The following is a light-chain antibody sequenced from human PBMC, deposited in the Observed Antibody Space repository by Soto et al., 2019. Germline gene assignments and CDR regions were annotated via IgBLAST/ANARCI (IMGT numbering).Light chain of an antibody. CDR1: ESLLHSNGNKY. V-gene: IGKV2-28*01. J-gene: IGKJ1*01. CDR2: LGS. CDR3: MQSLRVPRT. Sequence: DIVMTQSPLSLPVTPGEPASISCRSSESLLHSNGNKYLHWYLQRPGQSPQLLIYLGSIRACGVPGRFSGSGSGTDFTLEISRVEAEDVAIYYCMQSLRVPRTFGPGAKVGIK.